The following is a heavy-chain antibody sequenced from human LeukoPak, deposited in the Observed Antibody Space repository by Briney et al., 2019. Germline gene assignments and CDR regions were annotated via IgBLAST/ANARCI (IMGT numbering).Heavy chain of an antibody. CDR1: GGSISSGDYY. CDR3: AREGYSSSWYFGTSLI. D-gene: IGHD6-13*01. CDR2: IYYSGST. V-gene: IGHV4-30-4*01. Sequence: PSETLSLTCTVSGGSISSGDYYWSWIRQPPGKGLEWIGYIYYSGSTYYNPSLKSRVTISVDTSKNQFSLKLSSVTAADTAVYYCAREGYSSSWYFGTSLIWGQGTLVTVSS. J-gene: IGHJ4*02.